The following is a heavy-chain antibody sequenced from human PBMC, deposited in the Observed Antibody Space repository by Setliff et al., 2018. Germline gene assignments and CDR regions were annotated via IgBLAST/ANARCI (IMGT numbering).Heavy chain of an antibody. CDR1: GYSFTSYW. Sequence: PGASLTLSCKGSGYSFTSYWIGWVRQMPGKGLEWMGIIYPGDSDTRYSPSFQGQVTISADKSISTAYLQWSSLKASDTAMYYCARLVRDIVEVPAPGGDYYYYYGMDVWGQGTTVTVSS. V-gene: IGHV5-51*01. J-gene: IGHJ6*02. D-gene: IGHD2-2*01. CDR3: ARLVRDIVEVPAPGGDYYYYYGMDV. CDR2: IYPGDSDT.